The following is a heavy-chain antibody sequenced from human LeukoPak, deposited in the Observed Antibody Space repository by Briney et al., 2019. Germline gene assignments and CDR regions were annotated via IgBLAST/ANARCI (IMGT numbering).Heavy chain of an antibody. CDR2: IYYSGST. CDR1: GGSISSSSYY. J-gene: IGHJ5*02. CDR3: ARDRSGYYYSTFDP. D-gene: IGHD3-22*01. V-gene: IGHV4-39*07. Sequence: SETLSLTCTVSGGSISSSSYYWGWIRQPPGKGLEWIGSIYYSGSTYYNPSLKSRVAISVDTSKNQFSLKLSSVTAADTAVYYCARDRSGYYYSTFDPWGQGTLVTVSS.